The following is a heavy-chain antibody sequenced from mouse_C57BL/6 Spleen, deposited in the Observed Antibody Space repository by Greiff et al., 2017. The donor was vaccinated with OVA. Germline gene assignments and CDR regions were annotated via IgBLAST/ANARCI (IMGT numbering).Heavy chain of an antibody. CDR3: ARSGVYYGSSYGYYFDD. V-gene: IGHV1-26*01. CDR1: GYTFTDYY. CDR2: INPNNGGT. Sequence: EVQLQQSGPELVKPGASVKISCKASGYTFTDYYMNWVKQSHGKSLEWIGDINPNNGGTSYNQKFKGKATLTVDKSSSTAYMELRSLTSEDSAVYYCARSGVYYGSSYGYYFDDWGQGTTLTVSS. D-gene: IGHD1-1*01. J-gene: IGHJ2*01.